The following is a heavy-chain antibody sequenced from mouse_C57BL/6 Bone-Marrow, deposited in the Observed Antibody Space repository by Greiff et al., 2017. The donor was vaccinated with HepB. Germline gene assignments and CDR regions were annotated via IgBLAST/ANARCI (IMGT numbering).Heavy chain of an antibody. CDR2: IWSGGST. J-gene: IGHJ1*03. Sequence: VQGVESGPGLVQPSQSLSITCTVSGFSLTSYGVHWVRQSPGKGLEWLGVIWSGGSTDYNAAFISRLSISKDNSKSQVFFKMNSLQADDTAIYYCASLYYYGSRYFDVWGTGTTVTVSS. CDR1: GFSLTSYG. CDR3: ASLYYYGSRYFDV. V-gene: IGHV2-2*01. D-gene: IGHD1-1*01.